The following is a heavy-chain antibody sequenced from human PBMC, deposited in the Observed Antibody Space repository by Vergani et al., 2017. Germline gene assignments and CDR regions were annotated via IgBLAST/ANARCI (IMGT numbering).Heavy chain of an antibody. J-gene: IGHJ4*02. CDR1: GGSINSHNYY. D-gene: IGHD2-15*01. CDR2: IHTSGST. V-gene: IGHV4-61*02. Sequence: QVQLQESGPGLVKPSQTLSLTCTVSGGSINSHNYYWSWIRQPAGKGLEWIGRIHTSGSTNYNPSLKRRVTMSEDTSKNQFSLNLTSVTAADTAVYFCARGSCLGGSCYKSLFDYWGQGILVTVAS. CDR3: ARGSCLGGSCYKSLFDY.